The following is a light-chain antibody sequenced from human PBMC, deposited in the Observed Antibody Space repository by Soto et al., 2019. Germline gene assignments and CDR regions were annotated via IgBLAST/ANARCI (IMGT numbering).Light chain of an antibody. V-gene: IGLV1-47*01. CDR2: RND. Sequence: QSVLTQPPSASGTPGQRVTISCSGSSSNIGYNFVYWYQQVPGTAPKLLIYRNDQRPSGVPDRFSGSKPGTSASLAISGLRSEDEADYYCAAWDDSLSVGVFGGGTKLTVL. J-gene: IGLJ2*01. CDR1: SSNIGYNF. CDR3: AAWDDSLSVGV.